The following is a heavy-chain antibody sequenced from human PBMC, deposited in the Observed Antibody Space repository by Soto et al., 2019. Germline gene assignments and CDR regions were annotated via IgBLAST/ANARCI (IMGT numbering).Heavy chain of an antibody. Sequence: SETLSLTCAVSGGSISSSNWWSWVRQPPGKGLEWIGEIYHSGSTNYNPSLKSRVTISVDKSKNQFSLKLSPVTAADTAVYYCARDRDTAMVYYYGMDVWGQGTTVTVSS. J-gene: IGHJ6*02. CDR1: GGSISSSNW. V-gene: IGHV4-4*02. CDR3: ARDRDTAMVYYYGMDV. D-gene: IGHD5-18*01. CDR2: IYHSGST.